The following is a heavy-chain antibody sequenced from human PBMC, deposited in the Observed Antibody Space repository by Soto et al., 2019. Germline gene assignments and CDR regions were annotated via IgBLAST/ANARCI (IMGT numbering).Heavy chain of an antibody. CDR1: GFTFSSYG. Sequence: XGSLKLSCAASGFTFSSYGMHWVRQAPGKGLEWVAVISYDGSNKYYADSVKGRFTISRDNSKNTLYLQMNSLRAEDTAVYYCAKASSSSWCIDSWGQGSLVTVSS. CDR3: AKASSSSWCIDS. V-gene: IGHV3-30*18. CDR2: ISYDGSNK. J-gene: IGHJ4*02. D-gene: IGHD6-13*01.